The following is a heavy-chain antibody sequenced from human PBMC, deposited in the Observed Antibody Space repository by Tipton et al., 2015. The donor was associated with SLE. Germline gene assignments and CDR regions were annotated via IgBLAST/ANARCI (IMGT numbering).Heavy chain of an antibody. D-gene: IGHD5-24*01. CDR1: GYSISSSSYY. CDR3: ARVDGYYRGDYFDY. Sequence: TLSLTCAVSGYSISSSSYYWGWIRQPPGKGLEWIGSIYYSGSTNYNPSLKSRVTISVDTSKNQFSLKLSSVTAADTAVYYCARVDGYYRGDYFDYWGQGKLVTVSS. V-gene: IGHV4-39*07. J-gene: IGHJ4*02. CDR2: IYYSGST.